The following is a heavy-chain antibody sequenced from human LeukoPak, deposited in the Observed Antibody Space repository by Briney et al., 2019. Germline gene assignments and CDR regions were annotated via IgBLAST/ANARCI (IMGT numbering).Heavy chain of an antibody. Sequence: PGGSLRLSCTVSGGSISSSSYYWGWIRQPPGKGLEWIGSIYYSGSTYYNPSLRSRVTISVDTSKNQFSLKLSSVTAADTAVYYCARRTPKEISPRFDPWGQGTLVTVSS. CDR2: IYYSGST. D-gene: IGHD5-24*01. J-gene: IGHJ5*02. CDR3: ARRTPKEISPRFDP. V-gene: IGHV4-39*01. CDR1: GGSISSSSYY.